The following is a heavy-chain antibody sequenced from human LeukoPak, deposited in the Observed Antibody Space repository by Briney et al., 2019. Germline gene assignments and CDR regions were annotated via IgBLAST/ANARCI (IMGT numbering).Heavy chain of an antibody. V-gene: IGHV3-30*18. CDR1: GFTFSSYG. D-gene: IGHD5-18*01. Sequence: PGGSLRLSSAASGFTFSSYGMHWVRQAPGKGLEWVAVISYDGSNKYYADSVKGRFTISRDNSKNTLYLQMNSLRAEDTAVYYCAKDFGSYGFDYWGQGTLVTVSS. J-gene: IGHJ4*02. CDR3: AKDFGSYGFDY. CDR2: ISYDGSNK.